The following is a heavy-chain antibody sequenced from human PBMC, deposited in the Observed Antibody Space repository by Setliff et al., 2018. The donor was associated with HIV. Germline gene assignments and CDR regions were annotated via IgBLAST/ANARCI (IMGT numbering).Heavy chain of an antibody. CDR3: ARDGGQLASDY. Sequence: PSETLSLTCTVSGGSISSGGYYWSWIRRHPNKGLEWIGYIYYSGSAYYNPSLKSRVTISLDTSKNQFSLNLSSVTAADTAVYYCARDGGQLASDYWGQGTLVTVSS. CDR1: GGSISSGGYY. CDR2: IYYSGSA. J-gene: IGHJ4*02. V-gene: IGHV4-31*03. D-gene: IGHD6-6*01.